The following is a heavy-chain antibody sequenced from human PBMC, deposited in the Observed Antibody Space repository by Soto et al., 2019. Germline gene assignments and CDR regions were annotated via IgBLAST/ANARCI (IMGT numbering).Heavy chain of an antibody. Sequence: QVQLVQSGAEVKKPGASVKVSCKASGYTFTSYGISWVRQAPGQGLEWMGWISAYNGNTNYAQKLQGRVTMTTDTSTSTGYVELRSLRSDDTAVYYCARDSRGIWNDGEGPPFDYWGQGTLVTVAS. J-gene: IGHJ4*02. D-gene: IGHD1-1*01. V-gene: IGHV1-18*01. CDR1: GYTFTSYG. CDR2: ISAYNGNT. CDR3: ARDSRGIWNDGEGPPFDY.